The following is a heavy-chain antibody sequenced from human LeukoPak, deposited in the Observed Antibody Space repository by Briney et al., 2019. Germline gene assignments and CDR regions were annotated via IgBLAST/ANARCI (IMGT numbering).Heavy chain of an antibody. J-gene: IGHJ1*01. D-gene: IGHD3-16*01. CDR1: GGSFRSGGYY. CDR2: IYYSGST. V-gene: IGHV4-31*03. CDR3: ARDGGGYGVHADYFQD. Sequence: SETLSLTCIVSGGSFRSGGYYWNWIGQYPGKGLEWIGYIYYSGSTYYKPSLKSRVTISVDTSKNQFSLNLYSVTAADTAVYYCARDGGGYGVHADYFQDWGQGTVVTVSS.